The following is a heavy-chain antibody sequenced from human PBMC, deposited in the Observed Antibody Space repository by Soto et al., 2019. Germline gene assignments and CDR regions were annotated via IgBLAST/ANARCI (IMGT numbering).Heavy chain of an antibody. J-gene: IGHJ6*03. CDR3: ARNQAGTVFGLPTHYYYMDV. D-gene: IGHD3-3*01. CDR1: DDSLSFYY. CDR2: IHYTGSS. Sequence: SETLSPTSTFSDDSLSFYYWSWIRQSPGKGLEWIGYIHYTGSSYYNPSLKSRVAMSVDTSKNQFSLNLASVTAADTAVYYCARNQAGTVFGLPTHYYYMDVWAKGPRSPSP. V-gene: IGHV4-59*01.